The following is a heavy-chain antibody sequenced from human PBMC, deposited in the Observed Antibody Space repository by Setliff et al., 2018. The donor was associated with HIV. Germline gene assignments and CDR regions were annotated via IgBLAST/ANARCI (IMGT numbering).Heavy chain of an antibody. Sequence: ASVKVSCKVSGHTLTELSMHWVRQAPGKGLEWMGGFDPEDAETIYAQNFQGRVTMTEDTSTDTVYMELSSLRSEDTAFYYCTTDGSYDILTGPTPGAFDIWGQGTMVT. CDR1: GHTLTELS. V-gene: IGHV1-24*01. D-gene: IGHD3-9*01. CDR3: TTDGSYDILTGPTPGAFDI. CDR2: FDPEDAET. J-gene: IGHJ3*02.